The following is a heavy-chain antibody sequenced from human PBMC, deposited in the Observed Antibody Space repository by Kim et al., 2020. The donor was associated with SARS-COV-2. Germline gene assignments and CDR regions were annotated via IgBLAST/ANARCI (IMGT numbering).Heavy chain of an antibody. Sequence: SVKVSCKASGGTFSSYAISWVRQAPGQGLEWMGGIIPIFGTANYAQKFQGRVTITADESTSTAYMELSSLRSEDTAVYYCARGGLAAAESFDYWGQGTLVTVSS. CDR1: GGTFSSYA. CDR3: ARGGLAAAESFDY. J-gene: IGHJ4*02. CDR2: IIPIFGTA. V-gene: IGHV1-69*13. D-gene: IGHD6-13*01.